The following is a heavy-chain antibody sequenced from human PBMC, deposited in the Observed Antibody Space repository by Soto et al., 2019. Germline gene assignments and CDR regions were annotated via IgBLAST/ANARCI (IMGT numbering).Heavy chain of an antibody. Sequence: QVQLVQSGAEVKKPGASVKVSCKASGYTFTSYDINWVRQATGQGLEWMGWMNANSGNTGYAQKFQGRVTMTRNTSISTADTELSSLSSEGTAVYYCASPARNYDFWSGYSFDRWGQGTMVTVSS. CDR1: GYTFTSYD. V-gene: IGHV1-8*01. J-gene: IGHJ3*01. CDR3: ASPARNYDFWSGYSFDR. CDR2: MNANSGNT. D-gene: IGHD3-3*01.